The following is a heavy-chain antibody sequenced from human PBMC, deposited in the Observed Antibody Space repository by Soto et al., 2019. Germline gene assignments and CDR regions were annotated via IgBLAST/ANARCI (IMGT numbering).Heavy chain of an antibody. CDR3: ARDLSHWSICFED. V-gene: IGHV3-33*01. D-gene: IGHD2-8*02. Sequence: QVQLVESGGGVVQPGRSLRVSCVASGISIRRHGMHWVRQAPGKGLEWVAGMDYDETNKYYADSVKGRFTISRATSKNTVYLQMNGLIVDHTAVYFCARDLSHWSICFEDRGPGPLVSVSS. J-gene: IGHJ4*02. CDR2: MDYDETNK. CDR1: GISIRRHG.